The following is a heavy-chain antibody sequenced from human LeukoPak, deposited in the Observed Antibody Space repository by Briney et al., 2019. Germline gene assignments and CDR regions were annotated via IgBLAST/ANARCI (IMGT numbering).Heavy chain of an antibody. CDR1: GFTFSSYG. CDR3: AKAPYYYYGMDV. V-gene: IGHV3-30*18. J-gene: IGHJ6*02. CDR2: ISYDGSNK. Sequence: GGSLRLSCAASGFTFSSYGMHWVRQAPGKGLEWVAVISYDGSNKYYADSVKGRFTISRDNSKNTLHLQMNSLRAEDTAVYYCAKAPYYYYGMDVWGQGTTVTVSS.